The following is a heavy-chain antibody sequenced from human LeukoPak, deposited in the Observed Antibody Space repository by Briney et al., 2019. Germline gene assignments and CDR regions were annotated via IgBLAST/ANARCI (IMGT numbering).Heavy chain of an antibody. J-gene: IGHJ4*02. Sequence: GGSLRLSCAASGFTFSSYEMNWVRQAPGKGLERVSDIGSSGSTIYYADSVKGLFTISRDNAKNSLYLQMNSLRADDTAVYYCSRGPLPVTYSYDYWGQGTLVTVSS. V-gene: IGHV3-48*03. CDR2: IGSSGSTI. D-gene: IGHD5-18*01. CDR3: SRGPLPVTYSYDY. CDR1: GFTFSSYE.